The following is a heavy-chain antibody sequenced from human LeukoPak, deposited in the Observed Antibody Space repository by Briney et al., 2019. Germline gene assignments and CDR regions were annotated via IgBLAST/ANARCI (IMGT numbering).Heavy chain of an antibody. CDR2: ISSSSSYI. D-gene: IGHD6-13*01. Sequence: PGGSLRLSCAASGFTFDDYAMHWVRQAPGKGLEWVSSISSSSSYIYYADSVKGRFTISRDNSKSTLYLQMNSLRGEDTAVYYCAKGRLTSTIWYGFDHWGQGTLVTVSS. CDR3: AKGRLTSTIWYGFDH. J-gene: IGHJ4*02. V-gene: IGHV3-21*04. CDR1: GFTFDDYA.